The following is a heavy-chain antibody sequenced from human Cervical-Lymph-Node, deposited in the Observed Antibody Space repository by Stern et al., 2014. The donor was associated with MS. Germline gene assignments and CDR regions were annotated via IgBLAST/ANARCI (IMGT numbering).Heavy chain of an antibody. D-gene: IGHD2-2*01. CDR2: IYPPDSNT. V-gene: IGHV5-51*01. J-gene: IGHJ4*02. CDR3: ARQGCGSTSCLSIDY. Sequence: EVQLVESGAEVKKPGESLKISCKGSGYTFTNNWIAWVRQMPGKGLECMGIIYPPDSNTRYSSSFQGQRTPSVDKYTTTAYLQWSSLTASDSAMYYCARQGCGSTSCLSIDYWGQGTLITVSS. CDR1: GYTFTNNW.